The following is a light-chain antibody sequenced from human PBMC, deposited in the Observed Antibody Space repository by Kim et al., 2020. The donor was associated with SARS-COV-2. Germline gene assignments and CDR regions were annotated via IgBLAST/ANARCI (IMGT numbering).Light chain of an antibody. CDR2: DAS. CDR3: QRYDDLEVT. V-gene: IGKV1-33*01. J-gene: IGKJ4*01. Sequence: DIQMTQSPSSLSASVGDRVTITCQANQDIANSLNWYQQKPGKAPKLLIYDASDLETGVPSRFSGSGSETEFTFTISSLQPEDIATYYCQRYDDLEVTFGGGTKLEIK. CDR1: QDIANS.